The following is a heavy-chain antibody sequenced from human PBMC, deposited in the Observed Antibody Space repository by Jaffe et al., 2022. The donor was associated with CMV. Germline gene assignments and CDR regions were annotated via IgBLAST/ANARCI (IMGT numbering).Heavy chain of an antibody. J-gene: IGHJ6*03. Sequence: EVQLMQSGAEMKKPGESLKISCKISGADFTSHWISWVRQMPGKGLEWLGRIDPDDSYTNYSPSFQGHVTLSPDKSVSTVYLQWSSLKASDTAIYYCVRHGAYGKRNYYYHYYIDVWGKGTSVTVSS. D-gene: IGHD4-17*01. CDR2: IDPDDSYT. CDR3: VRHGAYGKRNYYYHYYIDV. V-gene: IGHV5-10-1*03. CDR1: GADFTSHW.